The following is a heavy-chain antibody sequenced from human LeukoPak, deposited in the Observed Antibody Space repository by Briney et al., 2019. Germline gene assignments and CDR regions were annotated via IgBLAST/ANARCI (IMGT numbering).Heavy chain of an antibody. CDR2: ISWNSSYI. V-gene: IGHV3-21*01. Sequence: GGSLRLSRAASGFTFNSYSMSWVRQAPRKGPELVSSISWNSSYILYADSVKGRFTISRDNAKNSLYVQMSSLRAEDTAVYCCARDFREADGFVYWGPGTLVTVSS. CDR3: ARDFREADGFVY. J-gene: IGHJ4*02. CDR1: GFTFNSYS. D-gene: IGHD5-24*01.